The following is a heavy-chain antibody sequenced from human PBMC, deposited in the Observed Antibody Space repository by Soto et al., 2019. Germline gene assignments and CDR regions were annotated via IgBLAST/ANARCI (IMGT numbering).Heavy chain of an antibody. CDR3: ARQIYDSDAGPNFQYYFDS. CDR1: GYSFAGYW. CDR2: IDPSDSQT. V-gene: IGHV5-10-1*01. D-gene: IGHD5-12*01. Sequence: GESLKISCKGSGYSFAGYWITWVRQKPGKGLEWMGRIDPSDSQTYYSPSFRGHVTISVTKSITTVFLQWSSLRASDTAMYYCARQIYDSDAGPNFQYYFDSWGQGTPVTVS. J-gene: IGHJ4*02.